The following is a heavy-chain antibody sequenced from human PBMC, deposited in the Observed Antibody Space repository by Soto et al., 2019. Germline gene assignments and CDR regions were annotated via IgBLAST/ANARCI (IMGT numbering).Heavy chain of an antibody. CDR3: AREKASGNYYYGMDV. D-gene: IGHD6-13*01. V-gene: IGHV1-69*13. Sequence: SVKVSCRASGCPFRSYAISWVRHAPGQGLEWMGGIIPIFGTANYAQKFQGRVTITADESTSTAYMELSSLRSEDTAVYYCAREKASGNYYYGMDVWGRGTTVTVSS. CDR2: IIPIFGTA. J-gene: IGHJ6*02. CDR1: GCPFRSYA.